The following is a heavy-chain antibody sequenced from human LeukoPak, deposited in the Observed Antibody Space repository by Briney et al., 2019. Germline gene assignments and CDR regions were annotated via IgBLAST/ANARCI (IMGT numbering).Heavy chain of an antibody. J-gene: IGHJ6*03. D-gene: IGHD3-10*01. CDR1: GFTFSSYS. CDR2: ISSSSSYI. Sequence: GGTLRLSCAASGFTFSSYSMNWVRQAPGKGLEWVSSISSSSSYIYYADSVKGRFTISRDNAKNSLYLQMNSLRAEDTAVYYCARDSLWFGEFKYYMDVWGKGTTVTISS. V-gene: IGHV3-21*01. CDR3: ARDSLWFGEFKYYMDV.